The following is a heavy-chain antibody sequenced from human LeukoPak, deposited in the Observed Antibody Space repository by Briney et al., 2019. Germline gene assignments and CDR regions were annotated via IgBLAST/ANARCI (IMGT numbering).Heavy chain of an antibody. Sequence: SETLSLTCTVSGGSISSGSYYWSWIRQPAGKGLEWIGRIYTSGSTNYNPSLKSRVTISVDTSKNQFSLKLSSVTAADTAVYYCARDGYAPRNLYYYYYYMDVWGKGTTVTVSS. CDR2: IYTSGST. J-gene: IGHJ6*03. V-gene: IGHV4-61*02. CDR1: GGSISSGSYY. CDR3: ARDGYAPRNLYYYYYYMDV. D-gene: IGHD3-16*01.